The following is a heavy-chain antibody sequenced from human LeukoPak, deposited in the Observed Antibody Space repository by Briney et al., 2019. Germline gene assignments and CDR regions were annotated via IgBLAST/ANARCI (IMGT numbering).Heavy chain of an antibody. D-gene: IGHD1-26*01. V-gene: IGHV4-59*08. CDR1: GGSISSYY. J-gene: IGHJ3*02. CDR3: ARHTLVGARNAFDI. Sequence: SETLSLTCNVSGGSISSYYWSWIRRPPGKGLEWIGYMYYSGNTNYNPPLKSRVTTSVDSSKNQFSLKLSSVTAADTAVYYCARHTLVGARNAFDIWGQGTMVTVSS. CDR2: MYYSGNT.